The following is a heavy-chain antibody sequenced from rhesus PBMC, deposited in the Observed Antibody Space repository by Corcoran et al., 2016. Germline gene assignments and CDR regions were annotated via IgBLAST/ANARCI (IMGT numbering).Heavy chain of an antibody. D-gene: IGHD6-31*01. V-gene: IGHV4-106*01. CDR2: IYGSDGGT. Sequence: QVQLQESGPGLVKPSETLSLTCAGSGGSISDDYYWSWIRQPPGKGLEWIGYIYGSDGGTNYNPSRKIRVTISIDTSKKQFSLKLSSVTAADTAVYYCARGGREAAAHYFDYWGQGVLVTVSS. CDR3: ARGGREAAAHYFDY. CDR1: GGSISDDYY. J-gene: IGHJ4*01.